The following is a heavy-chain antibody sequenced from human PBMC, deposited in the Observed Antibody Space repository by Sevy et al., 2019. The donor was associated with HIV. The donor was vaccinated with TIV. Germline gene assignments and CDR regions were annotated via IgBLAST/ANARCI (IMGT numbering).Heavy chain of an antibody. V-gene: IGHV3-11*04. D-gene: IGHD2-21*02. Sequence: GGSLRLSCPASGISLSDHYMSWIRQAPGKGLEWVSYISSSGGSVYYADSVKGRLTISRDNDKKSLYLQMNNLRVEDTAVYYCARDQTSRPNGGDSDDAFDIWGRGTMVTVS. J-gene: IGHJ3*02. CDR3: ARDQTSRPNGGDSDDAFDI. CDR1: GISLSDHY. CDR2: ISSSGGSV.